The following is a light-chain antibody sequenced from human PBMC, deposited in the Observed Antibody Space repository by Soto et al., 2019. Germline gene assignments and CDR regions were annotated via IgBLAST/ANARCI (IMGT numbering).Light chain of an antibody. J-gene: IGKJ1*01. CDR3: HQYNNWPPWT. CDR2: DAS. CDR1: QSVSSY. Sequence: EIMLTQSPATLSLSPGERATLSCRASQSVSSYLAWYQQKPGQAPRLLIYDASNRATGVPARFSGSGSGTEFTLTISSLQSEDFAVYYCHQYNNWPPWTFGQGTKVDIK. V-gene: IGKV3-11*01.